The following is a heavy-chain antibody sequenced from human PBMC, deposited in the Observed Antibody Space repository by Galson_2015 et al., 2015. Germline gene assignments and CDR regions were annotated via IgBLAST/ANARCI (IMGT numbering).Heavy chain of an antibody. CDR2: ISSSSSYI. CDR1: GFTFSSYS. V-gene: IGHV3-21*01. J-gene: IGHJ4*02. Sequence: SLRLSCAASGFTFSSYSMNWVRQAPGKGLEWVSSISSSSSYIYYADSVKGRFTISRDNAKNSLYLQMNSLRAEDTAVYYCARGPSGWGVGLDWGQGTLVTVSS. D-gene: IGHD1-26*01. CDR3: ARGPSGWGVGLD.